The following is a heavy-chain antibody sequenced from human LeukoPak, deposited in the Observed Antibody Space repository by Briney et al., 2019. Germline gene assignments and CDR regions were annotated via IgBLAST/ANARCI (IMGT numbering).Heavy chain of an antibody. CDR2: ISTSSRYI. D-gene: IGHD2-2*01. CDR1: GFTLSNYD. J-gene: IGHJ5*02. V-gene: IGHV3-21*01. CDR3: ARADCSSSTCYLRRSWFDP. Sequence: PGGSLRLSCAASGFTLSNYDMNWVRQAPGKGLEWVSSISTSSRYIYYKDSVRGRFTIPREDAKNSLYLEMNSLRAEDRAVYYCARADCSSSTCYLRRSWFDPWGQGTLVTVSS.